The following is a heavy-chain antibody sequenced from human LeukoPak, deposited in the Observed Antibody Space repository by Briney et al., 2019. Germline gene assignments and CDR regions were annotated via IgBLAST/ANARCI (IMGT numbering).Heavy chain of an antibody. CDR2: ISGSGGST. CDR1: GFTFSSYV. D-gene: IGHD6-13*01. J-gene: IGHJ4*02. V-gene: IGHV3-23*01. Sequence: QPAGSLRLSCAASGFTFSSYVMSWVRQAPGKGLEWVSAISGSGGSTYYADSVKGRFTISRDNSKNTLYLQMNSLRAEDTAVYYCANQYSIAAPSGYWGQGTLVTVSS. CDR3: ANQYSIAAPSGY.